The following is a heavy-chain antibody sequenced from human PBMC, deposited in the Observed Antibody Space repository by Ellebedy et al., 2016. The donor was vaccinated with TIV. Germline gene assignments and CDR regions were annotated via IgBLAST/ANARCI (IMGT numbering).Heavy chain of an antibody. V-gene: IGHV3-7*01. CDR3: GRGTNFDY. D-gene: IGHD1-26*01. Sequence: GESLKISCAASGFTFSSSDMHWVRQAPGKGLEWVAIIKQDESAKYYGDSVKGRFTVSRDNAQNSLYLQMNSLRAEDTAVNYCGRGTNFDYWGQGTLVTVSS. CDR2: IKQDESAK. J-gene: IGHJ4*02. CDR1: GFTFSSSD.